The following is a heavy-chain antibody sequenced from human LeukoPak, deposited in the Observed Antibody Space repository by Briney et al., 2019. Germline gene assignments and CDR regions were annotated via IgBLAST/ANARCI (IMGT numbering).Heavy chain of an antibody. CDR3: ASLPGYSGSYYGWFDP. J-gene: IGHJ5*02. V-gene: IGHV4-34*01. CDR2: INHSGST. D-gene: IGHD1-26*01. CDR1: GGSFSGYY. Sequence: PSETLSLTCAVYGGSFSGYYWSWIRQPPGKGLEWIGEINHSGSTNYNPSLKSRVTISVDTSKNQFSLKLSSVTAADTAVYYCASLPGYSGSYYGWFDPWGQGTLVTVSS.